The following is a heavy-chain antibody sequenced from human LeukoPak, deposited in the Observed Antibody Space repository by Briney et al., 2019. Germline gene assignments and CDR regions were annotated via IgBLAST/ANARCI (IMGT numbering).Heavy chain of an antibody. Sequence: GGSLRLSCEASGFTFSSYAMSWVRQAPGKGLEWVSVISGSGSSTYYADSVESRCTISRDNSKEALYLQMNSLRAEDTAVYYCARVGYSGYDYDYWGQGTLVTVSS. D-gene: IGHD5-12*01. CDR1: GFTFSSYA. V-gene: IGHV3-23*01. CDR3: ARVGYSGYDYDY. J-gene: IGHJ4*02. CDR2: ISGSGSST.